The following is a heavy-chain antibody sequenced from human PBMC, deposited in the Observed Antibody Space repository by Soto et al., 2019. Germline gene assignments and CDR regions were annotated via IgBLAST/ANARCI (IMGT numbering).Heavy chain of an antibody. J-gene: IGHJ6*02. CDR1: GYTLTELS. D-gene: IGHD3-16*01. CDR3: ATSKGVLYHYLQAV. Sequence: ASVKVSCKVSGYTLTELSMHWVRQAPGKGLEWMGGFDPEDGETVYAQKFQGRVTMTEDTSTDTAYMELSSLRSEDTAVYYCATSKGVLYHYLQAVWAQGSTVPVSS. V-gene: IGHV1-24*01. CDR2: FDPEDGET.